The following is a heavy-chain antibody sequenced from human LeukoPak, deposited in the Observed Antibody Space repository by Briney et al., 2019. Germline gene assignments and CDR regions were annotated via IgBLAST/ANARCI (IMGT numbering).Heavy chain of an antibody. V-gene: IGHV3-23*01. D-gene: IGHD5-24*01. CDR2: ISGSGGST. J-gene: IGHJ4*02. Sequence: GGSLRLSCAASGFTFSSYSMNWVRQAPGKGLEWVSAISGSGGSTYYADSVKGRFTISRDNSKNTLYLQMNSLRAEDTAVYYCAKGNGYNSLYYFDYWGQGTLVTVSS. CDR1: GFTFSSYS. CDR3: AKGNGYNSLYYFDY.